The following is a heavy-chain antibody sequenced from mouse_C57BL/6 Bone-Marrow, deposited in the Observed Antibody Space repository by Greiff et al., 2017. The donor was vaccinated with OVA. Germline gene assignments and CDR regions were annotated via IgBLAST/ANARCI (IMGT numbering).Heavy chain of an antibody. Sequence: QVQLQQSGAELVRPGTSVKMSCKASGYTFTNYWIGWAKQRPGHGLEWIGDIYPGGGYTNYNEKFKGKATLTADKSSSTAYMQFSSLTSEDSAIYSCAIYYYGAMDYWGQGTSVTVSS. J-gene: IGHJ4*01. CDR1: GYTFTNYW. V-gene: IGHV1-63*01. CDR2: IYPGGGYT. D-gene: IGHD1-1*01. CDR3: AIYYYGAMDY.